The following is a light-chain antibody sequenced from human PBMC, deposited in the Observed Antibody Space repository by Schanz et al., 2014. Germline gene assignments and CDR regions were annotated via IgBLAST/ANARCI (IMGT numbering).Light chain of an antibody. CDR1: QSISNY. CDR2: AAS. J-gene: IGKJ4*01. CDR3: QQYNNWPPLT. V-gene: IGKV1-39*01. Sequence: DIQMTQSPSSLSASVGDRVAITCRASQSISNYLNWYQQKPGKAPKLLIYAASSLQSGVPSRFSGSGSGTDFTLTISSLQSEDFAVYYCQQYNNWPPLTFGGGTKVEIK.